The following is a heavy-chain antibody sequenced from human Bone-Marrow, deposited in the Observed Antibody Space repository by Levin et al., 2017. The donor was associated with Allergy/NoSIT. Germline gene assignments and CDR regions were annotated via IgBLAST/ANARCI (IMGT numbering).Heavy chain of an antibody. CDR1: GGSISSSTYC. CDR3: ARLPIDVGATTWIDY. D-gene: IGHD1-26*01. CDR2: IYYSGRT. Sequence: PGGSLRLSCTVSGGSISSSTYCWGWIRQPPGKGLEWIGGIYYSGRTYYSPSLKSRVTISVDTSKNQFSLKLSSVTAADTALYYCARLPIDVGATTWIDYWGQGALVTVSS. V-gene: IGHV4-39*01. J-gene: IGHJ4*02.